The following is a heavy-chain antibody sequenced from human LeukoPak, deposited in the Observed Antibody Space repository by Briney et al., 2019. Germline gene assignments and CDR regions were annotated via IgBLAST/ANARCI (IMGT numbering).Heavy chain of an antibody. CDR2: YYPGDSDT. D-gene: IGHD3-10*01. V-gene: IGHV5-51*01. CDR1: GYSFTSYW. Sequence: GESLETPLQGPGYSFTSYWIGWVPQIPGKGLEWMGIYYPGDSDTRYSPSFQGQVTISADKSISTAYLQWSSLKASDTAMYYWARLNYYGSGSAYNWFDPWGQGTLVTVSS. J-gene: IGHJ5*02. CDR3: ARLNYYGSGSAYNWFDP.